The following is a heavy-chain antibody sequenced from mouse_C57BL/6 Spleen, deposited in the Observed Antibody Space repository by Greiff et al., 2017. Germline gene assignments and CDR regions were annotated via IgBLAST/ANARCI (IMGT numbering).Heavy chain of an antibody. V-gene: IGHV1-82*01. CDR2: IYPGDGDP. CDR1: GYAFSSSW. D-gene: IGHD2-4*01. Sequence: QVQLQQSGPELVKPGASVKISCKASGYAFSSSWMNWVKLRPGKGLEWIGRIYPGDGDPNYNGKFKGKATLTADKSSSTAYMQLSSLTSEDSAVYFCASFYYDYDGGFAYWGQGSLVTVSA. J-gene: IGHJ3*01. CDR3: ASFYYDYDGGFAY.